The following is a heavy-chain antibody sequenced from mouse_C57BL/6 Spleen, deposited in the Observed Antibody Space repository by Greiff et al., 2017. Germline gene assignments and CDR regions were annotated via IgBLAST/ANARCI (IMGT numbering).Heavy chain of an antibody. CDR3: AGVGDYGYFYAMDY. CDR1: GYAFSSSW. D-gene: IGHD2-2*01. CDR2: IYPGDGDT. J-gene: IGHJ4*01. V-gene: IGHV1-82*01. Sequence: QVQLQQSGPELVKPGASVKISCKASGYAFSSSWMNWVKQRPGKGLEWIGRIYPGDGDTNYNGKFKGKATLTADKSSSTDYMQLSSLTSEDSAVYFCAGVGDYGYFYAMDYWGQGTSVTVSS.